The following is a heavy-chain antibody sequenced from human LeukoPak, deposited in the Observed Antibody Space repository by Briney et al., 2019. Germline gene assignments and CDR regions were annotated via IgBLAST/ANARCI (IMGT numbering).Heavy chain of an antibody. V-gene: IGHV3-20*04. CDR2: IDWNGGST. J-gene: IGHJ4*02. D-gene: IGHD3-10*01. CDR3: ARDRKSMVRGVITSGYFDY. CDR1: GFTFDDYG. Sequence: PGGSLRLSCAASGFTFDDYGMSWVRQAPGKGLEWVSGIDWNGGSTGYADSVKGRFTISRDNAKNSLYLQMNSLRAEDTAVYYCARDRKSMVRGVITSGYFDYWGQGTLVTVSS.